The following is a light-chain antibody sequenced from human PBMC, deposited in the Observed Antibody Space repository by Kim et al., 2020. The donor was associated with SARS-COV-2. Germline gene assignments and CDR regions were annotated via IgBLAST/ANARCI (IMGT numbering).Light chain of an antibody. J-gene: IGLJ2*01. Sequence: SYELTQPPSVSVSPGQTANISCSGYRLGDEYACWFQQKPGQSPVLVIYQDTKRPSGIPERFSGSNSGNTATLTITGTQAMDEADYYCQTWDSSLVVFGGGTQLNVL. V-gene: IGLV3-1*01. CDR2: QDT. CDR3: QTWDSSLVV. CDR1: RLGDEY.